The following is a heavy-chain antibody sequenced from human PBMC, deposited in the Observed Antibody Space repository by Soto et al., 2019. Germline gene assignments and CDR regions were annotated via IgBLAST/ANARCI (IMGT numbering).Heavy chain of an antibody. J-gene: IGHJ4*02. CDR2: IYSGGRN. Sequence: SETLSLTCTVSGGSISSFYWSWIRQPAGKGLEWIGRIYSGGRNNYNPSLKSRVTISVDTSKNQFSLKLSSVTAADTAVYYCAREANNDYFDYWGQGTLVTVSS. D-gene: IGHD2-8*01. CDR3: AREANNDYFDY. V-gene: IGHV4-4*07. CDR1: GGSISSFY.